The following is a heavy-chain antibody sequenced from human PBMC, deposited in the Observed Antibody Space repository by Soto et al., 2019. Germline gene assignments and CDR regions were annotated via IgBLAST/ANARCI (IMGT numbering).Heavy chain of an antibody. CDR3: ARVRPIGISSGEPSVVFDV. D-gene: IGHD3-16*01. J-gene: IGHJ3*01. V-gene: IGHV1-3*01. Sequence: ASVKVSCKASGYTFSTYTMHWVRQAPGQRPEWLGWINAGNGRTKYSQKLQGRVTITRDTSASTAYMELSSLRSEDTAVYYCARVRPIGISSGEPSVVFDVGGKGTLVPV. CDR2: INAGNGRT. CDR1: GYTFSTYT.